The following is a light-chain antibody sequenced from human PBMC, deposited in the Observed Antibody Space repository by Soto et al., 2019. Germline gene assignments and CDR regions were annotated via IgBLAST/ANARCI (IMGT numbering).Light chain of an antibody. CDR1: SSDVGSYNL. CDR2: EGS. Sequence: QSALTQPASVSGSPGQSITISCTGTSSDVGSYNLVSWYQQHPDKAPQLMIFEGSKRPSGVSHRFSGSTSGNTASLTISGLQAEDEADYYCCSYTTRTTYVFGTGTKLTVL. J-gene: IGLJ1*01. CDR3: CSYTTRTTYV. V-gene: IGLV2-14*02.